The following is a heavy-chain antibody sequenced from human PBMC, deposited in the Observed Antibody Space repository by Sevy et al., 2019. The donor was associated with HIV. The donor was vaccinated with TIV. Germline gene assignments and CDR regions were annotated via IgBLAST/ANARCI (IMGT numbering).Heavy chain of an antibody. D-gene: IGHD3-22*01. CDR3: AKEGGGYNYDSSGLFDY. CDR1: GFTFSSYA. V-gene: IGHV3-23*01. Sequence: GSLRLSCAASGFTFSSYAMTWVRQAQGKGLEWVSGISGSGYSTYYADSVKGRFTISRDNSKNTLYLQMNSLKAEDTAVYYCAKEGGGYNYDSSGLFDYWGQGTLVTVSS. J-gene: IGHJ4*02. CDR2: ISGSGYST.